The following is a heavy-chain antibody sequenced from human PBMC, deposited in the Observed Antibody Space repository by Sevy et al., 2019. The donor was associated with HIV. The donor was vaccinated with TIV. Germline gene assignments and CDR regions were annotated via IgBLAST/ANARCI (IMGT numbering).Heavy chain of an antibody. D-gene: IGHD7-27*01. V-gene: IGHV3-7*01. CDR2: INQDERHI. CDR3: ARDPDWGALDR. Sequence: GGSLRLSCEVSGFTFSNFWMTWVRQSPGKGLEWVAYINQDERHINLLDSVRGRFTISGDNAKNSLYLQMDSRRAEDTAIYYCARDPDWGALDRWGQGTLVTVSS. J-gene: IGHJ5*02. CDR1: GFTFSNFW.